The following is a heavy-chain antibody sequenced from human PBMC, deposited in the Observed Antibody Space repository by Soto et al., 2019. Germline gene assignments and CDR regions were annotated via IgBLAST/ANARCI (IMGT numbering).Heavy chain of an antibody. CDR2: IKQDGGDK. Sequence: EAQLMESGGGLVQPGGSLRLSCAASGFTFSSYWMSWVRQAPGKGLEWVANIKQDGGDKYYVDSVKGRFIISRDNAKNSLYLQMDSLSAEDTAVYYCARVAGLAGHVWGQGTLVTVSS. CDR3: ARVAGLAGHV. V-gene: IGHV3-7*01. D-gene: IGHD6-19*01. CDR1: GFTFSSYW. J-gene: IGHJ4*02.